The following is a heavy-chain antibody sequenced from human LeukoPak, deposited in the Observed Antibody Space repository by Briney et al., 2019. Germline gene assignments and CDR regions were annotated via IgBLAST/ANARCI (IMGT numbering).Heavy chain of an antibody. CDR1: GGSFSGYY. V-gene: IGHV4-34*01. D-gene: IGHD3-10*01. CDR2: INHSGST. CDR3: ARCLHYYGCLGYFDY. Sequence: SETLSLTCAVYGGSFSGYYWSWIRQPPGKGLEWIGEINHSGSTNYNPSLKSRVTINPDTSKNQFSLQLNSVTPEDTAVYYCARCLHYYGCLGYFDYWGQGTLVTVSS. J-gene: IGHJ4*02.